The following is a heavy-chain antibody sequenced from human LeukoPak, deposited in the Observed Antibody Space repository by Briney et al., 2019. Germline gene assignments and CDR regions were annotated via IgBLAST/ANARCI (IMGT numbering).Heavy chain of an antibody. V-gene: IGHV4-61*02. CDR2: IYTSGRT. CDR1: GGSISSGSYY. J-gene: IGHJ6*03. Sequence: SQTLSLTCTVSGGSISSGSYYWSWIRQPAGNGLEWFGSIYTSGRTNYNPSLKSRVTISVDTSKNHFSLKLSSVTAADTAVYYCARGPYYYYYYMDVWGKGTTVTVSS. CDR3: ARGPYYYYYYMDV.